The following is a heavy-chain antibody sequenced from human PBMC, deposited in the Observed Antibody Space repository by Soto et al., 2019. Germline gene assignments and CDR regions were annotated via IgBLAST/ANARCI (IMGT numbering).Heavy chain of an antibody. V-gene: IGHV1-18*01. D-gene: IGHD3-3*01. CDR3: AREAAYYDFWSGYFPPRDYYYYGMDV. CDR1: GYTFTSYG. CDR2: ISAYNGNT. J-gene: IGHJ6*02. Sequence: ASVKVSCKASGYTFTSYGISWVRQAPGQGXEWMGWISAYNGNTNYAQKLQGRVTMTTDTSTSTAYMELRSLRSDDTAVYYCAREAAYYDFWSGYFPPRDYYYYGMDVWGQGTTVTVSS.